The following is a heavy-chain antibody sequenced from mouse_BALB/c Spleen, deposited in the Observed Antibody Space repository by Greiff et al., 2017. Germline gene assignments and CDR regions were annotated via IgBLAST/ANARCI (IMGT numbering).Heavy chain of an antibody. CDR1: GFSLTGYG. D-gene: IGHD1-1*01. Sequence: VQLVESGPGLVAPSQSLSITCTVSGFSLTGYGVNWVRQPPGKGLEWLGMIWGDGSTDYNSALKSRLSISKDNSKSQVFLKMNSLQTDDTARYYCARDHYYGSSYDAMDYWGQGTSVTVSS. CDR2: IWGDGST. J-gene: IGHJ4*01. CDR3: ARDHYYGSSYDAMDY. V-gene: IGHV2-6-7*01.